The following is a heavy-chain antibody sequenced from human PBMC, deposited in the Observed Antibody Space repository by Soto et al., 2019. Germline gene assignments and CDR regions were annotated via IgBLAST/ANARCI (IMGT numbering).Heavy chain of an antibody. CDR1: GFTFSNAW. CDR3: TTDEIGYYDSCGPGTIAFDI. D-gene: IGHD3-22*01. Sequence: GGSLRLSCAASGFTFSNAWMNWVRQAPGKGLEWVGRIKSKTDGGTTDYAAPVKGRFTISRDDSKNTLYLQMNSLKTEDTAVYYCTTDEIGYYDSCGPGTIAFDIWGQGTMVTVSS. CDR2: IKSKTDGGTT. J-gene: IGHJ3*02. V-gene: IGHV3-15*07.